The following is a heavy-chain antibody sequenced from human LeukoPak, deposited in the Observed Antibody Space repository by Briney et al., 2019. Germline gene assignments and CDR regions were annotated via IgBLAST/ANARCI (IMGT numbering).Heavy chain of an antibody. CDR3: AHSRGPYSSGWWFDY. J-gene: IGHJ4*02. V-gene: IGHV2-5*02. CDR1: GFSLSTSGVG. Sequence: SGPTLVKPTQTLTLTCTFSGFSLSTSGVGVGWIRQPPGKALEWLALIYWDDDKRYSPSLKSRLTITKDTPKNQVVLTMTNMDPVDTATYYCAHSRGPYSSGWWFDYWGQGTLVTVSS. D-gene: IGHD6-19*01. CDR2: IYWDDDK.